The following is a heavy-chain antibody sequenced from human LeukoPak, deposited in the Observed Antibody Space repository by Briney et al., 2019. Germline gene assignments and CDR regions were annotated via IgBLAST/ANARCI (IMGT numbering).Heavy chain of an antibody. CDR1: GGSISSYY. CDR3: ARAAAAAGGQYFDY. Sequence: KPSXTLSLTCTVSGGSISSYYWSWIRQPAGQGVEWIGRIYTNADNNYNPSLKRRVNISVDTSKKQLARKGRSVTAADTAVYYCARAAAAAGGQYFDYWGQGTVVTVSS. V-gene: IGHV4-4*07. CDR2: IYTNADN. D-gene: IGHD6-13*01. J-gene: IGHJ4*02.